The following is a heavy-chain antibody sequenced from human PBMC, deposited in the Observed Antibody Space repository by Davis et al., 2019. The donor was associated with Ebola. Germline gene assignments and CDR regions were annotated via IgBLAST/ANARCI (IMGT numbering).Heavy chain of an antibody. J-gene: IGHJ6*02. D-gene: IGHD2/OR15-2a*01. Sequence: GESLKISCAASGFTFSSYAMHWVRQAPGKGLEWVAVISYDGSNKYYADSVKGRFTISRDNSKNTLYLQMNSLRAEDTAVYYCARDRGQVTSQNIVIRDYYYYGMDVWGQGTTVTVSS. V-gene: IGHV3-30*04. CDR3: ARDRGQVTSQNIVIRDYYYYGMDV. CDR1: GFTFSSYA. CDR2: ISYDGSNK.